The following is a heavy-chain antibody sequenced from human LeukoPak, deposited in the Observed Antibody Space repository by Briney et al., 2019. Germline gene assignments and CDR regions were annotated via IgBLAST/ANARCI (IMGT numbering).Heavy chain of an antibody. CDR3: AKEDAPLGGSPDF. CDR1: GFTFRIYG. V-gene: IGHV3-23*01. J-gene: IGHJ4*02. Sequence: GGSLRLSCAASGFTFRIYGMSWVRQAPGKGLEWVLAISGDAADIFYADSVKGRFTISRDNSKNTLYLQMTSLRAEDTAVYYCAKEDAPLGGSPDFWGQGTLVTVSS. CDR2: ISGDAADI. D-gene: IGHD3-16*01.